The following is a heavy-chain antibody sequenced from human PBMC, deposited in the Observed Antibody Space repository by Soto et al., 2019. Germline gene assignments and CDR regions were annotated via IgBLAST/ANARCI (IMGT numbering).Heavy chain of an antibody. CDR3: AKGTLLSGTNYFDY. Sequence: GSLRLSCAASGFTFSSYAMSWVRQAPGKGLEWVSGISGSGGSTYYADSVKGRFTISRDNSKNTLYLKMNSLRAEDTAVYYCAKGTLLSGTNYFDYWGQGTLVTVSS. J-gene: IGHJ4*02. CDR2: ISGSGGST. D-gene: IGHD2-2*01. V-gene: IGHV3-23*01. CDR1: GFTFSSYA.